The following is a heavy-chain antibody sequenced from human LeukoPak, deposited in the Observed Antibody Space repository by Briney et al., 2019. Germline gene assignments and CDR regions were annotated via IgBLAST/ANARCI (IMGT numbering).Heavy chain of an antibody. CDR2: IDPDDSDT. Sequence: GESLKISCKGSGYSFSSCWIGWVRQMPGKGLEWMGIIDPDDSDTRYSPSFQGQVTISAGKSISTAYLQWSSLKASDTAMYYCARSYTTSPDAFDIWGQGTMVTVSS. J-gene: IGHJ3*02. D-gene: IGHD1-1*01. V-gene: IGHV5-51*01. CDR3: ARSYTTSPDAFDI. CDR1: GYSFSSCW.